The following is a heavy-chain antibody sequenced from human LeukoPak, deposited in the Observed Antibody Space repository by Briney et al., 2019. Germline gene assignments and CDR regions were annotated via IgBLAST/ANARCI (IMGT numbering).Heavy chain of an antibody. V-gene: IGHV1-2*04. CDR2: INPNSGGT. Sequence: GASVKVSCKASGYTFTSYDINWVRQATGQGLEWMGWINPNSGGTNYAQKFQGWDTMTRDTSISTAYVELSRLRSDDTAVYYCARADTWIQLWFDYWGQGTLVTVSS. J-gene: IGHJ4*02. D-gene: IGHD5-18*01. CDR3: ARADTWIQLWFDY. CDR1: GYTFTSYD.